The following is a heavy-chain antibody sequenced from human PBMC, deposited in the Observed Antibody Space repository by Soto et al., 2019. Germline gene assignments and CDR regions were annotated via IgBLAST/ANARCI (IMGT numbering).Heavy chain of an antibody. D-gene: IGHD2-15*01. Sequence: PSETLSLTCTVSGGSIISGYWSWIRQPPGKGLEWIGYISYSVNTNYNPSLKSRVTMSVDTPKNQFSLRLSSVTTADTAVYYCAGLRGYAGSPIDYWGQGTLVTVS. J-gene: IGHJ4*02. V-gene: IGHV4-59*01. CDR1: GGSIISGY. CDR2: ISYSVNT. CDR3: AGLRGYAGSPIDY.